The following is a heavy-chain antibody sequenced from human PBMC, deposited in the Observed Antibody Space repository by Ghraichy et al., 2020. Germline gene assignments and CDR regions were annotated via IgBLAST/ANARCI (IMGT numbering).Heavy chain of an antibody. CDR2: IYHSGST. D-gene: IGHD1-26*01. CDR1: GYSISSGYY. Sequence: SETLSLTCAVSGYSISSGYYWGWIRQPPGKGREWIGSIYHSGSTYYNPSLKSRVTISVDTSKNQFSRKLSSVTAADTAVYYCARLYRGGFDPWGQGTLVTVSS. J-gene: IGHJ5*02. V-gene: IGHV4-38-2*01. CDR3: ARLYRGGFDP.